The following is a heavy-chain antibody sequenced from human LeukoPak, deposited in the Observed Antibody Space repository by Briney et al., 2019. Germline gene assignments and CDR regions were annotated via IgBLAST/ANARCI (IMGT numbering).Heavy chain of an antibody. D-gene: IGHD2-15*01. V-gene: IGHV1-2*02. Sequence: GASVKVSCKASGYTFTGYYMHWVRQAPGQGLEWMGWINPNSGGTNYAQKFQGRVTMTRDTSISTAYMELSRLRSDDTAVYYCARGGRLYCSGGSCYFREYYFDYWGQGTLVTVSS. CDR1: GYTFTGYY. CDR2: INPNSGGT. J-gene: IGHJ4*02. CDR3: ARGGRLYCSGGSCYFREYYFDY.